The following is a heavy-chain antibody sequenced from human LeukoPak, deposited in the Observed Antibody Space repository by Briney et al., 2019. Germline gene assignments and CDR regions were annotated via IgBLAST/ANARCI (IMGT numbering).Heavy chain of an antibody. V-gene: IGHV3-21*01. D-gene: IGHD2-2*01. CDR3: AREKEGSTSFYGMDV. CDR2: ISSSSSYI. Sequence: GGSLRLSCAASGFTFSSYSMNWVRQAPGKGLEWVSSISSSSSYIYYADSVKGRFTISRDNAKNSLYLQMNSLRAEDTAVYYCAREKEGSTSFYGMDVWGQGTTVTVSS. J-gene: IGHJ6*02. CDR1: GFTFSSYS.